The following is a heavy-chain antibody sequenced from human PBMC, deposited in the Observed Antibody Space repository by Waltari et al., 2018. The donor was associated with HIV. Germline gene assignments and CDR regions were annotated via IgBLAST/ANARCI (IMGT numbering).Heavy chain of an antibody. CDR2: ITSEAYGGTA. CDR3: SRPSGPLHSYGMDV. CDR1: GFTFGDYG. D-gene: IGHD1-26*01. J-gene: IGHJ6*02. Sequence: EVHLMESGGGLVKPGRSLRLSCRGSGFTFGDYGLSWFRQAPGKGLEWVGFITSEAYGGTAEYAASVTDRFTISREDSKSTAYMQMNRLESEDTGVYFCSRPSGPLHSYGMDVWGQGTTVIVSS. V-gene: IGHV3-49*05.